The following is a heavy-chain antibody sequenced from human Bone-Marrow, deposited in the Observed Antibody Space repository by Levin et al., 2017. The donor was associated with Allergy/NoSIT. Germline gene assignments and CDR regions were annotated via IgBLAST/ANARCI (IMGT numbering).Heavy chain of an antibody. CDR3: ARDARAYCSSSSCFRSVWFDP. CDR1: GYTFATYD. J-gene: IGHJ5*02. D-gene: IGHD2-2*01. CDR2: ISVYNGNA. V-gene: IGHV1-18*01. Sequence: GASVKVSCTASGYTFATYDINWVRQAPGQGLEWMGWISVYNGNAKYAQKFQGRVSMTTDTSTNTAYMELRSLRSDDTAVYYCARDARAYCSSSSCFRSVWFDPWGQGTLVTVSS.